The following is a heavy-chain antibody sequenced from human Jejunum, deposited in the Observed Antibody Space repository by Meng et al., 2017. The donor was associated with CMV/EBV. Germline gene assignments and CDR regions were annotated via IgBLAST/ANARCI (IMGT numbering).Heavy chain of an antibody. V-gene: IGHV4-39*07. D-gene: IGHD1-26*01. Sequence: HFKGSGQGLLNPAETLSLTCTASGDPISSGSHSWAWFRQPPGKRLEWIGSMYFSGIADYNPSLKSRVTISLHATQKQFSLRLTSVTAADSAVYFCARDLTNKWFYYWGQGTLVTVFS. J-gene: IGHJ4*02. CDR3: ARDLTNKWFYY. CDR1: GDPISSGSHS. CDR2: MYFSGIA.